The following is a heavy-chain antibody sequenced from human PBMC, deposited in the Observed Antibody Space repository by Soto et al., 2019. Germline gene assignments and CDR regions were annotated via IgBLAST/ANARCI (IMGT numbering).Heavy chain of an antibody. J-gene: IGHJ4*02. CDR2: ISSSSSTI. D-gene: IGHD4-17*01. V-gene: IGHV3-48*01. CDR1: GFTLSSYS. Sequence: EVQLVESGGGLVQHGGSLRLSCSASGFTLSSYSMNWVRQAPGKGLEWVSYISSSSSTIYYADSVKGRFTISRDNAKNSLYLQMNSLRAEDTAVYYCARDLNYGLFDYWGQGTLVTVSS. CDR3: ARDLNYGLFDY.